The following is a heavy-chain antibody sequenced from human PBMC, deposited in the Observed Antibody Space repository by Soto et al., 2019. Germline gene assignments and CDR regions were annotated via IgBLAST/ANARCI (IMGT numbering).Heavy chain of an antibody. Sequence: QITLKESGPTLVKPTQTLTLTCTFSGLSLSTYGVGVGWIRQPPGKALEWLALIYWDDDERYSPSLKSRLTITEDTSKNQVVLTMTNMDPVDTATYYCAHRHGSSHFDYWGQGTLVTVSS. J-gene: IGHJ4*02. V-gene: IGHV2-5*02. CDR2: IYWDDDE. D-gene: IGHD6-13*01. CDR3: AHRHGSSHFDY. CDR1: GLSLSTYGVG.